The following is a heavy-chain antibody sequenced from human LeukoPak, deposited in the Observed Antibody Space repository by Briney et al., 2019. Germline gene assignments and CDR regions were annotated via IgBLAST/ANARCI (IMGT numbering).Heavy chain of an antibody. CDR3: ARFAYCGGHCWYYFDY. J-gene: IGHJ4*02. V-gene: IGHV4-59*01. CDR1: GGSISNYY. Sequence: SETLSLTCTVSGGSISNYYWSWIRPPPGKGLEWIGYIYSSGSTNYNPSLQSRVTISVDTSRNQFSLKLSSVTAADTAMYYCARFAYCGGHCWYYFDYWGQGTLVTVSS. D-gene: IGHD2-21*02. CDR2: IYSSGST.